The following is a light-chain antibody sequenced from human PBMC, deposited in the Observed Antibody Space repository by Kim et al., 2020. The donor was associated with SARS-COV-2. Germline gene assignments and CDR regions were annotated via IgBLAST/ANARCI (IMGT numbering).Light chain of an antibody. Sequence: QSALTQPASVSGSPGQSITISCTGTSSLVGNYNYVSWYQQHPDKAPKLIIYDVSYRPSGVSTGFSGSKSDNTASLTISGLQAADEADYYCTSYTGANTVVFGGGTQLTVL. CDR3: TSYTGANTVV. J-gene: IGLJ2*01. CDR2: DVS. V-gene: IGLV2-14*03. CDR1: SSLVGNYNY.